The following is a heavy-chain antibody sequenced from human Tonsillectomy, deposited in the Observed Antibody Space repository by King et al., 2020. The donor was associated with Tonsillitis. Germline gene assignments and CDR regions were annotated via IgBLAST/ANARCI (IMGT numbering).Heavy chain of an antibody. V-gene: IGHV3-7*01. Sequence: VQLVESGGGLVQPGGSLRLSCADSGFTLSNYWMSWVRQAPGRGLEWLANIKQDGSEKYYVDSVKGRFTISRDNAKKSLYLKMNSLRAEDTAVYYCARWGTLGYSYDYWGQGTLVTVSS. J-gene: IGHJ4*02. D-gene: IGHD2-15*01. CDR2: IKQDGSEK. CDR3: ARWGTLGYSYDY. CDR1: GFTLSNYW.